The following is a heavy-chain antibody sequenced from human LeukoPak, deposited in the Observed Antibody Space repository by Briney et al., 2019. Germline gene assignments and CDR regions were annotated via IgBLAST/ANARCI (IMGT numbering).Heavy chain of an antibody. CDR2: ISGSGGST. V-gene: IGHV3-23*01. CDR3: AKGRVVVPAAPNYFDY. J-gene: IGHJ4*02. D-gene: IGHD2-2*01. Sequence: PGGSLRLSCAASGFTFSSYAMSWVRQAPGKGLEWVSAISGSGGSTYYADSVKGRFTISRDNSKNTLYMQMNSLRAEDTAVYYCAKGRVVVPAAPNYFDYWGQGTLVTVSS. CDR1: GFTFSSYA.